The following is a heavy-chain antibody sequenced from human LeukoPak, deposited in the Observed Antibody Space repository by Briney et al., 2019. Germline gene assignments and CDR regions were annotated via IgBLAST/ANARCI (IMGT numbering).Heavy chain of an antibody. CDR1: GGSISSYY. CDR3: ARGFLEWLHYYYMDV. J-gene: IGHJ6*03. D-gene: IGHD3-3*01. CDR2: IYYSGST. Sequence: SGTLSLTCTVSGGSISSYYWSWIRQPPGKGLEWIGYIYYSGSTNYNPSLKSRVTISVDTSKNQFSLKLSSVTAADTAVYYCARGFLEWLHYYYMDVWGKGTTVTVSS. V-gene: IGHV4-59*01.